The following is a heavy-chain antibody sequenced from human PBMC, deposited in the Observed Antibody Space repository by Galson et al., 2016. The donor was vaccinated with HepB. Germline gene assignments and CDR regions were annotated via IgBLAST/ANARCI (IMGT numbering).Heavy chain of an antibody. D-gene: IGHD2-15*01. CDR1: GFIFDDYV. CDR3: AKDRDRSIFVVAAAFDY. J-gene: IGHJ4*02. CDR2: INWNSGSI. Sequence: SLRLSCAASGFIFDDYVMHWVRQAPGKGLEWVSGINWNSGSIGYADPVKGRFTISRVNAKNSLYLEMNSLRPEDTAIYYCAKDRDRSIFVVAAAFDYWGQGSLVTVSS. V-gene: IGHV3-9*01.